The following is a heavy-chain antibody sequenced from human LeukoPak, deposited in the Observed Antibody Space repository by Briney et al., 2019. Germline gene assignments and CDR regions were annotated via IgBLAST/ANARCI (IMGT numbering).Heavy chain of an antibody. J-gene: IGHJ2*01. Sequence: GGSLRLSCAASGITFRNFGTHWVRQAPGMGLEWVAYILYDGSNKYYADSVKGRFTISRDNSKNTLSLQMNSLTGEDTAVYYCARDLVSAGTRYYDLWGRGTVVTVSS. D-gene: IGHD1-1*01. V-gene: IGHV3-30*02. CDR3: ARDLVSAGTRYYDL. CDR1: GITFRNFG. CDR2: ILYDGSNK.